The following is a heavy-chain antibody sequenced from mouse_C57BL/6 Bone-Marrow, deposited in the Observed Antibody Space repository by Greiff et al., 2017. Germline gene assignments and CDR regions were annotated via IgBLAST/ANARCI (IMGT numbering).Heavy chain of an antibody. Sequence: QVHVKQSGAELARPGASVKLSCKASGYTFTSYGISWVKQRTGQGLEWIGEIYPRSGNTYYNEKFKGKATLTADKSSSTAYMELRSLTSEDSAVYFCARSGGYYFDYWGQGTTLTVSS. J-gene: IGHJ2*01. CDR3: ARSGGYYFDY. V-gene: IGHV1-81*01. CDR1: GYTFTSYG. CDR2: IYPRSGNT. D-gene: IGHD1-1*02.